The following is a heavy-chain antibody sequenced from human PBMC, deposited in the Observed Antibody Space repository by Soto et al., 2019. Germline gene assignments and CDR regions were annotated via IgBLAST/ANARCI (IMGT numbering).Heavy chain of an antibody. Sequence: ASLKVYCKTSGYSLSNYGISCVRHTNGQGLEWMGAIIPVFGTPNYAQKFQDRVTITADESTTTVYMEVRSLTSEDTAVYYCARGDATKIVVTTYYGMDVWGQGTTVTVSS. CDR2: IIPVFGTP. V-gene: IGHV1-69*13. J-gene: IGHJ6*02. CDR1: GYSLSNYG. D-gene: IGHD3-22*01. CDR3: ARGDATKIVVTTYYGMDV.